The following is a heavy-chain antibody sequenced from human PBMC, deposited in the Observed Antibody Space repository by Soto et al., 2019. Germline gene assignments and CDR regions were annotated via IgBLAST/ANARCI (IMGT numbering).Heavy chain of an antibody. CDR3: AKDPSDIVLMVYATYFDY. J-gene: IGHJ4*02. V-gene: IGHV3-30*18. Sequence: QVQLVESGGGVVQPGRSLRLSCAASGFTFSSYGMHWVRQAPGKGLEWVAVISYDGSNKYYADSVKGRFTISRDNSKNPLYLQMNSLRAEDTAVYYCAKDPSDIVLMVYATYFDYWGQGTLVTVSS. D-gene: IGHD2-8*01. CDR2: ISYDGSNK. CDR1: GFTFSSYG.